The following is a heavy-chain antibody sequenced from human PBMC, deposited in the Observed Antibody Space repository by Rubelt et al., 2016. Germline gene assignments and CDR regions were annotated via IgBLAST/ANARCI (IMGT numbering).Heavy chain of an antibody. CDR2: IRPYNGNP. Sequence: QVQLVQSGAEVKKPGASVKVSCKASGYTFTSYSISWVRQAPGQGLEWMGWIRPYNGNPNYAQKSQGRGAMTTGTYTSAADIGLRSVRSDDTGVYYSARCYGWGSNGNWYDRWGQGTLITVSS. CDR3: ARCYGWGSNGNWYDR. J-gene: IGHJ5*02. D-gene: IGHD3-10*01. CDR1: GYTFTSYS. V-gene: IGHV1-18*01.